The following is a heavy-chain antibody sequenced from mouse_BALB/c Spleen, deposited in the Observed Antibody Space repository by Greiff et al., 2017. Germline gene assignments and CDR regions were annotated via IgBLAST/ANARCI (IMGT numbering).Heavy chain of an antibody. D-gene: IGHD2-14*01. V-gene: IGHV7-3*02. CDR2: IRNKANGYTT. CDR3: ARDKDRYDARDY. CDR1: GFTFTDYY. J-gene: IGHJ4*01. Sequence: EVQRVESGGGLVQPGGSLRLSCATSGFTFTDYYMSSVRQPAGKALEWLGFIRNKANGYTTEYSASVKGRFTISRDNSQSILYLQMNTLRAEDSATYYCARDKDRYDARDYWGQGTSGTVSS.